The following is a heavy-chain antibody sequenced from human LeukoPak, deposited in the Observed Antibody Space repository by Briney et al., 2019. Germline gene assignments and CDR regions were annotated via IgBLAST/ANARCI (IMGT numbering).Heavy chain of an antibody. CDR1: GFTFSSYG. V-gene: IGHV3-23*01. CDR2: ISGSGGST. D-gene: IGHD2-2*02. CDR3: AKDEYQLLYHLFDY. Sequence: HPGGSLRLSCAASGFTFSSYGMSWVRQAPGKGLEWVSAISGSGGSTYYADSVKGRFTISRDNSKNTLYPQMNSLRAEDTAVYYCAKDEYQLLYHLFDYWGQGTLVTVSS. J-gene: IGHJ4*02.